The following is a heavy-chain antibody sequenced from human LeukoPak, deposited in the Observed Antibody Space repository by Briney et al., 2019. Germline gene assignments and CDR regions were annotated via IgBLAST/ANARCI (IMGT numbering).Heavy chain of an antibody. J-gene: IGHJ4*02. V-gene: IGHV3-7*01. Sequence: GGSLRLSCAASGFTFSNYWMTWVRQAPGKGLEWVAHVKPDGSEKSYVDSVKGRFTISRDNAQNSLYLQMNSLRAEDTAVYYCVTDLVTKGYFDCWGQGTLVTVSS. CDR2: VKPDGSEK. CDR1: GFTFSNYW. D-gene: IGHD2-21*02. CDR3: VTDLVTKGYFDC.